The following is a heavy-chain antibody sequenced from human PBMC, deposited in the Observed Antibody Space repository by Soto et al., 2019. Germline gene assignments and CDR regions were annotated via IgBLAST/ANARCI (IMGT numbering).Heavy chain of an antibody. V-gene: IGHV5-51*01. J-gene: IGHJ6*02. CDR3: ARRTLGYCSGGSCYSYGMDV. CDR2: IYPGDSDT. D-gene: IGHD2-15*01. CDR1: GYIFRSYW. Sequence: PVESLKISCKGSGYIFRSYWICWVREMAVKGLEWMGIIYPGDSDTRYSPSFQGQVTISADKSISTAYLQWSSLKASDTAMYYCARRTLGYCSGGSCYSYGMDVWGQGTTVTVSS.